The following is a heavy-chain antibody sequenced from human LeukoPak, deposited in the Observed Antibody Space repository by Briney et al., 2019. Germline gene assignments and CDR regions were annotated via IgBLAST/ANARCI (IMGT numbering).Heavy chain of an antibody. CDR2: ISYDGSNK. Sequence: GGSLRLSCAASGFTFTRFNMNWVRQAPGKGLEWVAVISYDGSNKYYADSVKGRFTISRDNSKNTLYLQMNSLRAEDTAVYYCAKEGSVATIDYWGQGTLVTVSS. J-gene: IGHJ4*02. CDR3: AKEGSVATIDY. V-gene: IGHV3-30*18. CDR1: GFTFTRFN. D-gene: IGHD5-12*01.